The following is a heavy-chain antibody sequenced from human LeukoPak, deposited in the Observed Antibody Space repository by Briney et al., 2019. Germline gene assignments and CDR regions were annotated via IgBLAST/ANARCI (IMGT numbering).Heavy chain of an antibody. Sequence: SVTVSCTASGGTFSSYAISWVRQAPGQGLEWMGRIIPILGIANYAQKFQGRVTITADKSTSTASMELSSLRSEDTAVYYCATDIGPTYYYGSGSYHWGQGTLVTVSS. J-gene: IGHJ4*02. V-gene: IGHV1-69*04. CDR1: GGTFSSYA. CDR3: ATDIGPTYYYGSGSYH. CDR2: IIPILGIA. D-gene: IGHD3-10*01.